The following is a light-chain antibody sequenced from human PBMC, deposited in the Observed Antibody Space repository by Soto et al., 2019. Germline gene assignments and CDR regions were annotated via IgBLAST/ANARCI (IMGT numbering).Light chain of an antibody. CDR1: SSDVGGYNY. Sequence: QSVLTQPRSVSGSPGQSVTISCTGTSSDVGGYNYVSWYQQHPGKAPKLMIYDVSKRPSGVPDRFSGSKSGNTASLTISGLQAEDEADYYCCSYAGSYVVFGEGTKLTVL. CDR2: DVS. CDR3: CSYAGSYVV. J-gene: IGLJ2*01. V-gene: IGLV2-11*01.